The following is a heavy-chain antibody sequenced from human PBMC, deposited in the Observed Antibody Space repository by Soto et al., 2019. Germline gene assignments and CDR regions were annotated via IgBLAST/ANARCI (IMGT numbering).Heavy chain of an antibody. V-gene: IGHV1-69*13. J-gene: IGHJ6*02. CDR3: ARVPAAAGTLYYYYGMDV. Sequence: SVKVSCKASGGTFSSYAISWVRQAPGQGLEWMGGIIPIFGTANYAQKFQGRVTITADESTSTAYMELSSLRSEDTAVYYCARVPAAAGTLYYYYGMDVWGQGTTVTVSS. CDR2: IIPIFGTA. D-gene: IGHD6-13*01. CDR1: GGTFSSYA.